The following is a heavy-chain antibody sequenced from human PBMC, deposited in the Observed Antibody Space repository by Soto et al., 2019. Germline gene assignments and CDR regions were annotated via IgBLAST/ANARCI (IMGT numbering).Heavy chain of an antibody. Sequence: TSETLSLTCAVSGGSISSGGYSWSWIRQPPGKGLEWIGYIYHSGSTYYNPSLKSRVTISVDTSKNQFSLKLSSVTAADTAVYYCAREGEMATIWGQGTLVTVSS. J-gene: IGHJ4*02. CDR3: AREGEMATI. V-gene: IGHV4-30-2*01. CDR1: GGSISSGGYS. D-gene: IGHD5-12*01. CDR2: IYHSGST.